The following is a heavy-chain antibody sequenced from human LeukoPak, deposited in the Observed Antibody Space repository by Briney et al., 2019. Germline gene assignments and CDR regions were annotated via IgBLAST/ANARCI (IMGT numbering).Heavy chain of an antibody. J-gene: IGHJ4*02. CDR2: IWYDGSNK. D-gene: IGHD4-17*01. V-gene: IGHV3-33*03. CDR3: AKGLTTVIKNYFDY. Sequence: GGSLRLSCAASGFIFSSYGMHWVRQAPGKGLEWVAVIWYDGSNKYYADSVKGRFTISRDNSKNTLNLQMNSLRAEDTAVYYCAKGLTTVIKNYFDYWGQGTLVTVSS. CDR1: GFIFSSYG.